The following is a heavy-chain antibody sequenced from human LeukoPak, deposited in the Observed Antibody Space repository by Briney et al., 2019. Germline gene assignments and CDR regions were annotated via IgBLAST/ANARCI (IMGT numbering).Heavy chain of an antibody. D-gene: IGHD2-15*01. J-gene: IGHJ6*04. V-gene: IGHV1-69*01. Sequence: ASVKVSCKASGGTFSSYAISWVRQAPGQGLEWMGGIIPIFGTANYAQKFQGRVTITADESTSTAYMELSSLRSEDTAVYYCARDRDRSGGSCYSPDYGMDVWGKGTTVTVSS. CDR2: IIPIFGTA. CDR3: ARDRDRSGGSCYSPDYGMDV. CDR1: GGTFSSYA.